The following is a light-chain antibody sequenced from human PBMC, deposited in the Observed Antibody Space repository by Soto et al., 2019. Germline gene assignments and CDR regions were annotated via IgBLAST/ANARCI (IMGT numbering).Light chain of an antibody. Sequence: DIQMTQSPSSLSASVGDRVTITCQASQDISNYLNWYQQKPGKAPKLLIYDASNLETGVPSRFSGSGSGTDFTFTISSLQPEDIATYYCQQRSAWPFTFGGGTSVLIK. J-gene: IGKJ4*01. CDR1: QDISNY. V-gene: IGKV1-33*01. CDR2: DAS. CDR3: QQRSAWPFT.